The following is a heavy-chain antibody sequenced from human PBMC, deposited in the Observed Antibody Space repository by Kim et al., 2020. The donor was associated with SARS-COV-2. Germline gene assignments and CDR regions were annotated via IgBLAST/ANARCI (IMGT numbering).Heavy chain of an antibody. Sequence: ASVKVSCKASGYTFTSYYMHWVRQAPGQGLEWMGIINPSGGSTSYAQKFQGRVTMTRDTSTSTVYMELSSLRSEDTAVYYCASHLITMVRGANPLDYYYMDVWGKGTTVTVSS. V-gene: IGHV1-46*01. CDR1: GYTFTSYY. J-gene: IGHJ6*03. CDR3: ASHLITMVRGANPLDYYYMDV. D-gene: IGHD3-10*01. CDR2: INPSGGST.